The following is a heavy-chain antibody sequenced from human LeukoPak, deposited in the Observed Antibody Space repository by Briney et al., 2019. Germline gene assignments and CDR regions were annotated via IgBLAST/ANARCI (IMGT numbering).Heavy chain of an antibody. D-gene: IGHD3-10*01. Sequence: SETLSLTCTVSGGSINSYWSWIRQPAGKGLEWIGRISGSGTITYNPALQSRLSISIDTSKNQFSLKLMSVTAADTAVYYCARIRITMVRGVIRYGYYFDYWGQGTLVTVSS. CDR3: ARIRITMVRGVIRYGYYFDY. J-gene: IGHJ4*02. V-gene: IGHV4-4*07. CDR1: GGSINSY. CDR2: ISGSGTI.